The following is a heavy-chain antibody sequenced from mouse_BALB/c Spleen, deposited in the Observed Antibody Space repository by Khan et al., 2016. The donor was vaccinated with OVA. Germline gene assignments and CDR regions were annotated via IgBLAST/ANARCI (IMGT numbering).Heavy chain of an antibody. CDR1: GFTFSGFW. Sequence: EVQLLETGGGLVQPGGSRGLSCEGSGFTFSGFWMSWVRQTPGKTLEWIGDINSDGSAINYAPSIKDRFTIFRDNDKSTLYLQLSNVRYEDTVTYFCMRYDGYYWYFDVWGAGTTVTVSS. V-gene: IGHV11-2*02. CDR2: INSDGSAI. D-gene: IGHD2-3*01. CDR3: MRYDGYYWYFDV. J-gene: IGHJ1*01.